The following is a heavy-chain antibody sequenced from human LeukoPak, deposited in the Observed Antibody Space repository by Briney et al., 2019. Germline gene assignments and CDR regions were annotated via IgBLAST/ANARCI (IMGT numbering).Heavy chain of an antibody. Sequence: SVKVSCKASGYTFSGYYMHWVRQAPGQGLEWMGGIIPIFGTANYAQKFQGRVTITADESTSTAYMELSSLRSEDTAVYYCARGGYCSSTSCYTYYYYYYYMDVWGKGTTVTVSS. CDR1: GYTFSGYY. CDR3: ARGGYCSSTSCYTYYYYYYYMDV. CDR2: IIPIFGTA. V-gene: IGHV1-69*13. D-gene: IGHD2-2*02. J-gene: IGHJ6*03.